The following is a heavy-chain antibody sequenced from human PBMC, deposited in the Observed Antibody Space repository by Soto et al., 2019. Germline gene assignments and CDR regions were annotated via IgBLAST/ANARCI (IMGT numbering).Heavy chain of an antibody. CDR1: GFTFSSYA. CDR2: ISGSGGST. D-gene: IGHD3-9*01. V-gene: IGHV3-23*01. J-gene: IGHJ5*02. CDR3: AKDGNPIPYLTGYYRLGWFDP. Sequence: GGSLRLSCAASGFTFSSYAMSWIRQAPGKGLEWVSAISGSGGSTYYADSVKGRFTISRDNSKNTLYLQMNSLRAEDTAVYYCAKDGNPIPYLTGYYRLGWFDPWGQGTLVTVSS.